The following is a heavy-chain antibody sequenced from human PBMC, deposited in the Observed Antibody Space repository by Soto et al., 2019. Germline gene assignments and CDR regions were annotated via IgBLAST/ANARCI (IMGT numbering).Heavy chain of an antibody. V-gene: IGHV1-2*04. Sequence: ASVKVSCKASGYTFTGYYMHWVRRAPGQGLEWMGWINPNSGGTNYAQKFQGWVTMTRDTSISTAYMELSRLRSDDTAVYYCARDKGSSLEQYYFDYRGQGTLVTVSS. J-gene: IGHJ4*02. CDR3: ARDKGSSLEQYYFDY. D-gene: IGHD6-6*01. CDR1: GYTFTGYY. CDR2: INPNSGGT.